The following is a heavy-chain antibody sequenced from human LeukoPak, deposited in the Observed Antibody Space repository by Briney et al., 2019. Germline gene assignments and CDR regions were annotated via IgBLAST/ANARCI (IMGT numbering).Heavy chain of an antibody. CDR2: IYLSGST. CDR3: ARDYPGIAAAGRRGNWFDP. J-gene: IGHJ5*02. Sequence: SRTLSDTSTVPGGSTIRGGCYCSWIRHHRGEGREWIRYIYLSGSTYYNPSLKSRVTISVDTSKNQFSLKLSSVTAADTAVYYCARDYPGIAAAGRRGNWFDPGGQGTLVTVSS. CDR1: GGSTIRGGCY. D-gene: IGHD6-13*01. V-gene: IGHV4-31*03.